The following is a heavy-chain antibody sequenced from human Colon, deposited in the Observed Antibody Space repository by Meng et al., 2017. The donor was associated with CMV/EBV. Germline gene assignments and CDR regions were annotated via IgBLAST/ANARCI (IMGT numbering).Heavy chain of an antibody. CDR3: ATGKAVAGKSYYYYGMDL. Sequence: GESLKISCAASGFTFSSYAMSWVRQAPGKGLEWVSAISGSGGSTYYADSVKGRFTISRDNSKNTLYLQMNSLRAEDTAVYYCATGKAVAGKSYYYYGMDLWGQGTTVTVSS. CDR2: ISGSGGST. V-gene: IGHV3-23*01. J-gene: IGHJ6*02. CDR1: GFTFSSYA. D-gene: IGHD6-19*01.